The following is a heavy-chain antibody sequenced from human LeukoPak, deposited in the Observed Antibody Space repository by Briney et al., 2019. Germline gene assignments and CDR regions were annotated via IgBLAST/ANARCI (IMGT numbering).Heavy chain of an antibody. CDR2: INHSGST. J-gene: IGHJ3*02. V-gene: IGHV4-39*07. D-gene: IGHD1-26*01. CDR3: AREASRIVGATDAFDI. CDR1: GVSISNNYFY. Sequence: PSETLSLTCTVSGVSISNNYFYWAWIRQPPGKGLEWIGEINHSGSTNYNPSLKSRVTISVDTSKNQFSLKLSSVTAADTAVYYCAREASRIVGATDAFDIWGQGTMVTVSS.